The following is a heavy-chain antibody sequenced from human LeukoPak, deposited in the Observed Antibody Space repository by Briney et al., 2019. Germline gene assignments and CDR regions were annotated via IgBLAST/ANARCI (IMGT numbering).Heavy chain of an antibody. CDR2: IYYSGST. J-gene: IGHJ4*02. Sequence: SETLSLTCTVSGGSISSYYWSWIRQPPGKGLEWIGYIYYSGSTNYNPSLKSRVIISVDTSKNQFSLKLSSVTAADTAVYYCARLLLYSSGWYFDYWGQGTLVTVSS. CDR3: ARLLLYSSGWYFDY. V-gene: IGHV4-59*08. D-gene: IGHD6-19*01. CDR1: GGSISSYY.